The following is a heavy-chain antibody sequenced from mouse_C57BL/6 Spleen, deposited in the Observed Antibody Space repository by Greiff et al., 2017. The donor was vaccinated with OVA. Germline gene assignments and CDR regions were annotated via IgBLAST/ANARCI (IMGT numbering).Heavy chain of an antibody. CDR3: AREEEGAMDY. V-gene: IGHV1-82*01. CDR2: IYPGDGDT. CDR1: GYAFSSSW. Sequence: VQLKQSGPELVKPGASVKISCKASGYAFSSSWMNWVKQRPGKGLEWIGRIYPGDGDTNYNGKFKGKATLTADKSSSTAYMQLSSLTSEDSAVYFCAREEEGAMDYWGQGTSVTVSS. J-gene: IGHJ4*01.